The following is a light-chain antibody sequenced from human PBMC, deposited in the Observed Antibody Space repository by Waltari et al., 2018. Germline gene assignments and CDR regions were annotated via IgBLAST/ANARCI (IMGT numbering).Light chain of an antibody. CDR1: QRVSNY. Sequence: EIVLTLSPGTLSLSPGERAILSCRASQRVSNYLAWYQQTPGQAPRPLIVDASTRATGTAGRSSGSGSGTDFTLTISSLEPEDFAVYYCQQRGDWPLTFGQGTKLEI. V-gene: IGKV3-11*01. J-gene: IGKJ2*01. CDR3: QQRGDWPLT. CDR2: DAS.